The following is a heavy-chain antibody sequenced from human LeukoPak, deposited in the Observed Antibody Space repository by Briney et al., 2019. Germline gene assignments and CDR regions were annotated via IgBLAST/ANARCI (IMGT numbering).Heavy chain of an antibody. CDR1: GFTFDEYS. J-gene: IGHJ4*02. CDR2: IEWNGGRT. CDR3: GKDIAHYDLWSGFEY. D-gene: IGHD3-3*01. Sequence: PGGSLRLSCVVSGFTFDEYSMQWVRQAPGKGLEWVSVIEWNGGRTYYADSVKGRFTISRDNNKKSLYLQMNSLRTEDTAFYYCGKDIAHYDLWSGFEYRGQGTLVTVSS. V-gene: IGHV3-43*01.